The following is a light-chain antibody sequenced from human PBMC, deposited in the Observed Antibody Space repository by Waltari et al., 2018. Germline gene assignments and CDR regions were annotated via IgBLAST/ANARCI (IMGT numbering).Light chain of an antibody. CDR2: WAS. V-gene: IGKV4-1*01. J-gene: IGKJ4*01. CDR3: QQYYSTPPT. Sequence: DIVMKQSPDSLAVSLGERAAIHCKSSHSVLSSSNNKNFLAWYQHKPGQPPKLLFYWASTRKSGVPDRFTGSGSGTDFTLTISSLQAEDVAVYYCQQYYSTPPTFGGGTKVQIK. CDR1: HSVLSSSNNKNF.